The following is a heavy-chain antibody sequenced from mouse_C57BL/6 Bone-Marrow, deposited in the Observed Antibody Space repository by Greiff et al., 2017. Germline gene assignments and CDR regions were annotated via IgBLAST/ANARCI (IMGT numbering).Heavy chain of an antibody. J-gene: IGHJ2*01. CDR3: AILYYDYDREYYFDY. D-gene: IGHD2-4*01. CDR1: GYTFTGYW. Sequence: VKVVESGAELMKPGASVKLSCKATGYTFTGYWIEWVKQRPGHGLEWIGEILPGSGSTNYNEKFKGKATFTADTSSNTAYMQLSSLTTEDSAIYYCAILYYDYDREYYFDYWGQGTTLTVSS. V-gene: IGHV1-9*01. CDR2: ILPGSGST.